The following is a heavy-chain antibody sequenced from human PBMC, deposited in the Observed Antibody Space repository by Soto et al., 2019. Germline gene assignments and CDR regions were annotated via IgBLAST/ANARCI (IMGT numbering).Heavy chain of an antibody. CDR2: IRSKPNNYAT. CDR1: GFTFSGSA. J-gene: IGHJ4*01. CDR3: AASGSYFFDY. D-gene: IGHD1-26*01. Sequence: GGSLRLSCAASGFTFSGSAMHWVRQASGKGLEWVGRIRSKPNNYATAYAASVKGRFTISRDDSKNTAYLQMNSLKTDDTAVYYCAASGSYFFDYWGQGTLVTVSS. V-gene: IGHV3-73*01.